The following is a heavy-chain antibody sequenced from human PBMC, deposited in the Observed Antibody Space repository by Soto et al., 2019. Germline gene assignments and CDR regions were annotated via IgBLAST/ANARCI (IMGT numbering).Heavy chain of an antibody. V-gene: IGHV3-33*01. Sequence: ESGGGVVQPGRSLRLSCAASGFTFSSYGMHWVRQAPGKGLEWVAVIWYDGSNKYYADSVKGRFTISRDNSKNTLYLQMNSLIAEATAVHYSARSQRRITMARGRLDSWGQGTLVTVSS. CDR3: ARSQRRITMARGRLDS. CDR2: IWYDGSNK. J-gene: IGHJ5*01. D-gene: IGHD3-10*01. CDR1: GFTFSSYG.